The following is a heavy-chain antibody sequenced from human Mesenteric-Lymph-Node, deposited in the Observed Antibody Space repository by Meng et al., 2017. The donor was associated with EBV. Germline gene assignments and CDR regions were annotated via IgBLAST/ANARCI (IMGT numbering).Heavy chain of an antibody. CDR2: INPSSGGT. J-gene: IGHJ5*02. V-gene: IGHV1-46*01. CDR1: GYTFTSNY. D-gene: IGHD5/OR15-5a*01. CDR3: TRVVYREFDP. Sequence: QGQLVQSGAEVKKPGASVKVPCKTSGYTFTSNYIHWLRHVPGQGLEWMGLINPSSGGTSYAQKFQGRVTMTRDTSTSTVYMELSSLRSDDTAVYYCTRVVYREFDPWGQGTLVTVSS.